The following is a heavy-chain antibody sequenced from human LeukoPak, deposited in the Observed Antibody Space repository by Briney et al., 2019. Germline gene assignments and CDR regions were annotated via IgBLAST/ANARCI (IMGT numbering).Heavy chain of an antibody. D-gene: IGHD3-10*01. CDR1: GFTFSDYY. V-gene: IGHV3-11*01. Sequence: GSLRLSCVASGFTFSDYYMTWIRQAPGKGLEWVSYISESGSSIYYADSVEGRFTISRDNAKNSPYLQMNSLRAEDTAVYYCARALRQLTAWGQGTLVTVSS. CDR2: ISESGSSI. J-gene: IGHJ4*02. CDR3: ARALRQLTA.